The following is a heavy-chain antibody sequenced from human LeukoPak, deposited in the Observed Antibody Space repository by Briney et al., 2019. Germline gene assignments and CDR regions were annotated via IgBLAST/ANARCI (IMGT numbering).Heavy chain of an antibody. Sequence: SETLSLTCTVSGGSIRSSYYYWGWIRQPPGKGLEWIGSIYDSGSTYYNPSLKSRVTISGDTSKKQFSLKLSSVTAADTAVYYCVTYYYGSSAPKRYYWGQGILDTVSS. V-gene: IGHV4-39*07. CDR2: IYDSGST. J-gene: IGHJ4*02. CDR3: VTYYYGSSAPKRYY. CDR1: GGSIRSSYYY. D-gene: IGHD3-22*01.